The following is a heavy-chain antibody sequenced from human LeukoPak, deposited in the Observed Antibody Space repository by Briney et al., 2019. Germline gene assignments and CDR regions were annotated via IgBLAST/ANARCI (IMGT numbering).Heavy chain of an antibody. Sequence: GGSLRLSCAASGFTFCSYWMHWVRQAPGKGLVWVSRINSDGSSTSYADSVKGRFTISRDNAKNTLYLQMNSLRAEDTAVYYCARHSSSWYYFDYWGQGTLVTVSS. CDR3: ARHSSSWYYFDY. J-gene: IGHJ4*02. CDR2: INSDGSST. D-gene: IGHD6-13*01. V-gene: IGHV3-74*01. CDR1: GFTFCSYW.